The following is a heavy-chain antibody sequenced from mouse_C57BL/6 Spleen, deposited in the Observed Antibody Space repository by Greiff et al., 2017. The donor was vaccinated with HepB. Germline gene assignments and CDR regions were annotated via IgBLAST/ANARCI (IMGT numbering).Heavy chain of an antibody. CDR1: GYAFTNYL. V-gene: IGHV1-54*01. CDR3: ARLPRLGDYAMDY. J-gene: IGHJ4*01. CDR2: INPGSGGT. D-gene: IGHD3-3*01. Sequence: VQLQQSGAELVRPGTSVKVSCKASGYAFTNYLIEWVKQRPGQGLEWIGVINPGSGGTNYNEKFKGKATLTADKSSSTAYMQLSSLTSEDSAVYFCARLPRLGDYAMDYWGQGTSVTVSS.